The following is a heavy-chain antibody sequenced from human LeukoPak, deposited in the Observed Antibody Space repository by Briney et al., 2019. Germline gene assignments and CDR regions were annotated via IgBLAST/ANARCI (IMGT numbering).Heavy chain of an antibody. Sequence: PGGSLRLSCVASDFTFDFYWMSWLRQAPGKGLEWVANINQDGTDKYYVDSVKGRFTISRDNAKNSLYLQMNSLRAEDTAVYYCAREIVGTHKSRFDPWGQGTLVTVSS. V-gene: IGHV3-7*03. J-gene: IGHJ5*02. CDR1: DFTFDFYW. CDR3: AREIVGTHKSRFDP. D-gene: IGHD1-26*01. CDR2: INQDGTDK.